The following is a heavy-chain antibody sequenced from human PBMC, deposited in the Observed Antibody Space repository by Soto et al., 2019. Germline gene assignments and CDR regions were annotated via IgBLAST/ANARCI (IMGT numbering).Heavy chain of an antibody. CDR1: GYTFTSYD. Sequence: QVQLVQSRAEVKKPGASVKVSCKASGYTFTSYDINWVRQATGQGLEWMGWMNPNSGNTGSAQKFQGRVTMTRNTSITTAYMELSSLRSEDTAVYYCARKRRDSSSWYNWFDPWGQGTLVTVSS. V-gene: IGHV1-8*01. J-gene: IGHJ5*02. CDR2: MNPNSGNT. CDR3: ARKRRDSSSWYNWFDP. D-gene: IGHD6-13*01.